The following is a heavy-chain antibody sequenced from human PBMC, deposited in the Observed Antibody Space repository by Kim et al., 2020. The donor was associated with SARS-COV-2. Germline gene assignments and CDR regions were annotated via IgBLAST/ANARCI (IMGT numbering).Heavy chain of an antibody. CDR1: GGSISSYY. J-gene: IGHJ3*02. Sequence: SETLSLTCTVSGGSISSYYWSWIRQPPGKGLEWIGYIYYSGSTNYNPSLKSRVTISVDTSKNQFSLKLSSVTAADTAVYYCAGSDYITIFGVVRAQGAFVIWGQGTMVTVSS. D-gene: IGHD3-3*01. V-gene: IGHV4-59*01. CDR2: IYYSGST. CDR3: AGSDYITIFGVVRAQGAFVI.